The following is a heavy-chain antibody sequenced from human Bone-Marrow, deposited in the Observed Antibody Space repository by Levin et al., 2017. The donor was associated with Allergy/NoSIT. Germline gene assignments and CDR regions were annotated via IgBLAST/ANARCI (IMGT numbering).Heavy chain of an antibody. CDR2: IIPIFGTA. Sequence: SVKVSCKASGGTFSSYAISWVRQAPGQGLEWMGGIIPIFGTANYAQKFQGRVTITADESTSTAYMELSSLRSEDTAVYYCASAPGYCSGGSCYAYWYFDLWGRGTLVTVSS. D-gene: IGHD2-15*01. V-gene: IGHV1-69*13. J-gene: IGHJ2*01. CDR3: ASAPGYCSGGSCYAYWYFDL. CDR1: GGTFSSYA.